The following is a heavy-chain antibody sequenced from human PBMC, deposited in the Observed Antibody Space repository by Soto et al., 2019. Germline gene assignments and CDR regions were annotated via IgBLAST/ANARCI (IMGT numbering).Heavy chain of an antibody. Sequence: AAVKVSCKASGYTFTSYGISWVRQAPGQGLEWMGWISAYNGNTNYAQKLQGRVTMTTDTSTSTAYMELRSLRSDDTAVYYCARDGGLHDSANWFDPWGQGTLVTVSS. CDR3: ARDGGLHDSANWFDP. V-gene: IGHV1-18*04. CDR1: GYTFTSYG. J-gene: IGHJ5*02. D-gene: IGHD1-26*01. CDR2: ISAYNGNT.